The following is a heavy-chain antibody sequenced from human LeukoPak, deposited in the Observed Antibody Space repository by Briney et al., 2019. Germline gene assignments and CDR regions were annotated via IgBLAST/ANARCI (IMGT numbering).Heavy chain of an antibody. V-gene: IGHV1-2*02. CDR1: GYTFTGYY. D-gene: IGHD3-10*01. Sequence: ASVKVSCKASGYTFTGYYMHWVRQAPGQGLEWMGWINPNSGDTKYAQKFQGRVTMTRDTSIRTVYMEMNSLRAEDTAVYYCAREKGIMVREMALDIWGQETMVTVSS. CDR3: AREKGIMVREMALDI. CDR2: INPNSGDT. J-gene: IGHJ3*02.